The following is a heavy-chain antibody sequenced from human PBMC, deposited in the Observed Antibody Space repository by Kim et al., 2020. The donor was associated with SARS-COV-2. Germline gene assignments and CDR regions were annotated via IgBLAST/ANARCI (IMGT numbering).Heavy chain of an antibody. CDR2: MSYDGSNK. Sequence: GGSLRLSCAASGFTFSSYGMHWVRQAPGKGLEWVAVMSYDGSNKYYADSVKGRFTISRANSKNTLYLQMNSLRDEDTAVYYCTKDWAAYSLKFDYWGQGTLVTVSS. D-gene: IGHD2-21*01. CDR1: GFTFSSYG. J-gene: IGHJ4*02. V-gene: IGHV3-30*18. CDR3: TKDWAAYSLKFDY.